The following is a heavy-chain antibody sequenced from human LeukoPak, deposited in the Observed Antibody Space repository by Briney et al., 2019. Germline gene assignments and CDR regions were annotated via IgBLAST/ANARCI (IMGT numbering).Heavy chain of an antibody. J-gene: IGHJ3*02. CDR1: GYTFIGYY. D-gene: IGHD3-22*01. CDR3: ARDKAETMIDAFDI. CDR2: INSNSGDT. V-gene: IGHV1-2*02. Sequence: ASVKVSCKASGYTFIGYYMHWVRQAPGQGLEWMGWINSNSGDTNYAQKFQGRVTMTRDTSITTAYMELSRLRSNDTAVYFCARDKAETMIDAFDIWGQGTIVTVSS.